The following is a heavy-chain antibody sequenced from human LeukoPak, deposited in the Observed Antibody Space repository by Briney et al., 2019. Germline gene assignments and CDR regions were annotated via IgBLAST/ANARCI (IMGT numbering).Heavy chain of an antibody. CDR1: GFTFRDYY. D-gene: IGHD6-19*01. CDR3: ARAPLPSSGWPDYFDY. Sequence: GGSLRLFCAASGFTFRDYYMSWIRQAPGKGLEGGSYLSSSGRTIYYADSVKGRFTISRDNAKNSLYPQMNSLRAEDTAVYYCARAPLPSSGWPDYFDYWGQGTLVTVSS. CDR2: LSSSGRTI. V-gene: IGHV3-11*04. J-gene: IGHJ4*02.